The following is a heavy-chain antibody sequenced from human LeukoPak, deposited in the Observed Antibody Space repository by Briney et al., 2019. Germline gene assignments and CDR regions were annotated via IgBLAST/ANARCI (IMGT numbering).Heavy chain of an antibody. D-gene: IGHD3-22*01. CDR2: VDTGGSTT. J-gene: IGHJ4*02. CDR3: AKDRGYYDREFVN. V-gene: IGHV3-23*01. CDR1: AFSFSSYA. Sequence: PGGALRLSCANSAFSFSSYAMAWVRQAPGKGLKRVSTVDTGGSTTFYADSVKGRFTVSRDNYKNMVYLQMNSLRAEDTAVYYCAKDRGYYDREFVNWGQGALITVSS.